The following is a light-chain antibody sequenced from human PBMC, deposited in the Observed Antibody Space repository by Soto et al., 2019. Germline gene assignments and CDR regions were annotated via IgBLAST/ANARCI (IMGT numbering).Light chain of an antibody. Sequence: IVLTQSPGTLSLSPGERVTLSCRATQSLSSNYLTWYQQKPGQAPRLLIYGASSRVTGIPDRFSGSGSATDFTLTISRLEPEDSAVYFCQQYDSSPPSFGQGTKLEIK. CDR3: QQYDSSPPS. J-gene: IGKJ2*01. V-gene: IGKV3-20*01. CDR1: QSLSSNY. CDR2: GAS.